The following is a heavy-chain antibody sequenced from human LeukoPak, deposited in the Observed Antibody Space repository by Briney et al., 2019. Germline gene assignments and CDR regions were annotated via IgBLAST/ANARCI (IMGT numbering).Heavy chain of an antibody. Sequence: GGSLRLSCAASGFTFSSYNMNWVRQAPGKGLEWVSYISNSSSYKYYADSVKRRFTFPRDNAKPSLYMQMNCLRAEDTAVYYCARDTVGATLGGEGTLVTVSS. CDR1: GFTFSSYN. CDR2: ISNSSSYK. D-gene: IGHD4-23*01. CDR3: ARDTVGATL. J-gene: IGHJ4*02. V-gene: IGHV3-21*01.